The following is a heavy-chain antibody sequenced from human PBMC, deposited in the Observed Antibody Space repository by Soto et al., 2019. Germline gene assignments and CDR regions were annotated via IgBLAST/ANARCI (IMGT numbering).Heavy chain of an antibody. D-gene: IGHD3-22*01. CDR2: ISAYNGNT. Sequence: QVQLVQSGAEVKKPGASVKVSCKASGYTFTSYGISWVRQAPGQGLEWMGWISAYNGNTNYAQKVQGRVTMTTDTYTSTAYMEVRSLRSDDTAVYYCARQNYDSSGYYYGWYFDLWGRGNLVTVSS. CDR3: ARQNYDSSGYYYGWYFDL. J-gene: IGHJ2*01. CDR1: GYTFTSYG. V-gene: IGHV1-18*04.